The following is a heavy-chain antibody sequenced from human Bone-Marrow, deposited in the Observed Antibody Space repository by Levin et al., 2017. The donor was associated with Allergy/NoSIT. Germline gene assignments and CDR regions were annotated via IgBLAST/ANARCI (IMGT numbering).Heavy chain of an antibody. CDR3: TTVKWRYSGYVFDY. J-gene: IGHJ4*02. Sequence: GGSLRLSCAASGITFSNAWMSWVRQAPGKGLEWVGRIKTKTDGGTTDYAAPVKGRFTISRDDSKNTLYLQMNSLKTEDTAVYYCTTVKWRYSGYVFDYWGQGNLVTVSS. CDR2: IKTKTDGGTT. D-gene: IGHD5-12*01. V-gene: IGHV3-15*01. CDR1: GITFSNAW.